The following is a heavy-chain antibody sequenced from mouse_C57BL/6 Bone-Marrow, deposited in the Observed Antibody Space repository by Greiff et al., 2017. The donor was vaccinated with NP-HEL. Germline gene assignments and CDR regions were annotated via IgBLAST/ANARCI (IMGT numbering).Heavy chain of an antibody. CDR3: TRPYSNYSHWYFDV. D-gene: IGHD2-5*01. Sequence: EVKVVESGGGLVQPGGSMKLSCAASGFTFSDAWMDWVRQSPEKGLEWVAEIRNKANNHATYYAESVKGRFTISRDDSKSSVYLQMNSLRAEDTGIYYCTRPYSNYSHWYFDVWGTGTTVTVSS. CDR1: GFTFSDAW. CDR2: IRNKANNHAT. J-gene: IGHJ1*03. V-gene: IGHV6-6*01.